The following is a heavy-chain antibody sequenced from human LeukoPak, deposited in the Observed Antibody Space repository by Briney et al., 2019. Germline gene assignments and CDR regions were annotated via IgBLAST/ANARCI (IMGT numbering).Heavy chain of an antibody. J-gene: IGHJ4*02. CDR2: IYYSGST. V-gene: IGHV4-59*01. CDR1: GGSISSYY. D-gene: IGHD1-26*01. Sequence: SETLSLACTVSGGSISSYYWSWIRQPPGKGLEWIGYIYYSGSTNYNPSLKSRVTISVDTSKNQFSLKLSSVTAADTAVYYCASARELLFLFDYWGQGTLVTVSS. CDR3: ASARELLFLFDY.